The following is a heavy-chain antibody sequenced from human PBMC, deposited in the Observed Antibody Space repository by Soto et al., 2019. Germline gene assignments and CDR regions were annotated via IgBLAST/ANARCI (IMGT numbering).Heavy chain of an antibody. Sequence: QVQLVQSGAEVKKPGSSVKVSCEASGGTFSGHAISWVRQAPGQGPEWMGGLIPLFGTTQHAQNFQNRLTITADKSTSTAYMALTILRFEDTYIYYCARGPNWGYRFDSWGQGTLVTVSS. CDR1: GGTFSGHA. CDR2: LIPLFGTT. V-gene: IGHV1-69*06. CDR3: ARGPNWGYRFDS. D-gene: IGHD7-27*01. J-gene: IGHJ4*02.